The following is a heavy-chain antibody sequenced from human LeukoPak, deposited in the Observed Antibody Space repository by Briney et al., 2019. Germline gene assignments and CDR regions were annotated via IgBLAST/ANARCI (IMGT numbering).Heavy chain of an antibody. Sequence: SGGSLRLSCAASGFTFSSYAMSWVRQAPGKGLEWVSAISGSGGSTYYADSVKGRFTISRDNSKNTLYLQMNSLRVEDTAVYYCAKDPCRYYGSGSPLDYGGQGTLVT. V-gene: IGHV3-23*01. CDR1: GFTFSSYA. J-gene: IGHJ4*02. D-gene: IGHD3-10*01. CDR3: AKDPCRYYGSGSPLDY. CDR2: ISGSGGST.